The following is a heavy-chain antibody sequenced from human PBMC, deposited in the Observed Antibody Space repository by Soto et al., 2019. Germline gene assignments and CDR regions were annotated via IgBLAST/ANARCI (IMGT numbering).Heavy chain of an antibody. CDR3: AKVDYDYLWGRSRYYFSMDL. CDR2: VSYDGTNK. D-gene: IGHD3-16*01. V-gene: IGHV3-30-3*01. Sequence: QMQLVESGGGVVQPGRSLRLSCAGSGLSFSSYPMHWVRLAPGRGLEWVAVVSYDGTNKYYADSVKGRFTISRDNSKNTLLLQMNSLRAEDTAVYYCAKVDYDYLWGRSRYYFSMDLWGQGTTVTVSS. J-gene: IGHJ6*02. CDR1: GLSFSSYP.